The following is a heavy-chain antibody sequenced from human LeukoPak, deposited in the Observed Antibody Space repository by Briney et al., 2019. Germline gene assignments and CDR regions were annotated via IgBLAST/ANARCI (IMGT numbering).Heavy chain of an antibody. V-gene: IGHV3-13*01. Sequence: SGGSLRLSCAASGFTFSTSDVHWVRQATGKSLEWVSGIGYAGDTYYPGSVKGRFTISRENAKNSLYLQMNSLRAGDTAVYYCARSRSSWSGWYFDLWGRGTLVIVSS. J-gene: IGHJ2*01. CDR3: ARSRSSWSGWYFDL. CDR2: IGYAGDT. D-gene: IGHD6-13*01. CDR1: GFTFSTSD.